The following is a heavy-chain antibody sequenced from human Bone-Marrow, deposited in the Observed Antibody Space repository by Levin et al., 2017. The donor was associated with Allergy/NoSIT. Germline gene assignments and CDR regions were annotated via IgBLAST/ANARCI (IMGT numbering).Heavy chain of an antibody. CDR3: ARDTNPREYHDSGAFYDAFDL. V-gene: IGHV3-7*03. D-gene: IGHD3-22*01. Sequence: PGESLKISCVASEFIFSTYWMTWLRQAPGQGLEWVANIRRDGSQINYVDSVKGRFTISRDNGQNSLFLQMNSLRAEDTAIYYCARDTNPREYHDSGAFYDAFDLWGHGTMVTVSS. CDR2: IRRDGSQI. CDR1: EFIFSTYW. J-gene: IGHJ3*01.